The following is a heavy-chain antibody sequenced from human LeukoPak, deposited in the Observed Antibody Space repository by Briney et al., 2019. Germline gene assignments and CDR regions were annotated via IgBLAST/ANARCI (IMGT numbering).Heavy chain of an antibody. V-gene: IGHV1-46*01. CDR2: INPSGGST. D-gene: IGHD3-22*01. CDR1: GYTFTSYY. CDR3: ASYYESSGFLRNFDY. J-gene: IGHJ4*02. Sequence: GASVKVSCKASGYTFTSYYMHWVRQAPGQGLEWMGIINPSGGSTSYAQKFQGRVTMTRDTSTSTVYMELSSLRSEDTAVYYCASYYESSGFLRNFDYWGQGTLVTVSS.